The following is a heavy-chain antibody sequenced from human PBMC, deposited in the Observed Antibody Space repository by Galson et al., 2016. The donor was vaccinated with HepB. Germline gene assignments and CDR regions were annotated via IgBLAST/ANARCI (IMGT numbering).Heavy chain of an antibody. CDR1: GFTVSDNY. Sequence: SLRLSCAASGFTVSDNYMSWVRQAPGKGLEWVSVVYSGGDTNYADSVKGRFTISRDNFKNTLYLQMNSLRAEDTAVYYCARDHLGFWGYAFDIWGQGTMVTVSS. CDR3: ARDHLGFWGYAFDI. V-gene: IGHV3-53*01. J-gene: IGHJ3*02. CDR2: VYSGGDT. D-gene: IGHD3-16*01.